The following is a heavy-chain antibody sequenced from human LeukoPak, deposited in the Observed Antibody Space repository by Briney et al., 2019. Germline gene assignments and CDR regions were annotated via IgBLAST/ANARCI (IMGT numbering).Heavy chain of an antibody. Sequence: PGGSLRLSCAASGFIFSSYSMNWVRQPPGKGLELGSSISSNCSYIYYTDSVKGRVTISRDNAKNSLYLQMNSLRAEDTAVYYCARDRHEESYDFWSGYFVFDPWGQGTLVTVSS. CDR2: ISSNCSYI. CDR3: ARDRHEESYDFWSGYFVFDP. J-gene: IGHJ5*02. V-gene: IGHV3-21*01. D-gene: IGHD3-3*01. CDR1: GFIFSSYS.